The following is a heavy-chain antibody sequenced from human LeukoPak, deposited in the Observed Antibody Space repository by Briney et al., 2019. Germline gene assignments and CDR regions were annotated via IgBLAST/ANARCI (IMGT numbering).Heavy chain of an antibody. D-gene: IGHD4-17*01. Sequence: GGSLRLSCAASGFTVSSNYMSWARQAPGKGLEWVSVIYSGGSTYYADSVKGRFTISRDNSKNTLYLQMNSLRAEDTAVYYCAKDLLFGYGDYAGFDYWCQGTLVTVSS. CDR1: GFTVSSNY. CDR2: IYSGGST. V-gene: IGHV3-66*01. J-gene: IGHJ4*02. CDR3: AKDLLFGYGDYAGFDY.